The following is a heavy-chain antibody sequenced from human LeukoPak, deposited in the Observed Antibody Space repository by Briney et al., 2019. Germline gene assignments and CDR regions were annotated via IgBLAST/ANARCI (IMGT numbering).Heavy chain of an antibody. J-gene: IGHJ5*02. Sequence: PGGSLRLSCAASGFTFSSYAMHWVRQAPGKGLEWVAVISYDGSNKYYADSVKGRFTISRDNSKNTLCLQMNSLRAEDTAVYYCARDYSSSSHNWFDPWGQGTLVTVSS. D-gene: IGHD6-6*01. CDR3: ARDYSSSSHNWFDP. CDR1: GFTFSSYA. V-gene: IGHV3-30-3*01. CDR2: ISYDGSNK.